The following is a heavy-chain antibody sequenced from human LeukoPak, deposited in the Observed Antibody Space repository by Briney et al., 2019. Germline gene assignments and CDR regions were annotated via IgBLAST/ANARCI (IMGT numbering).Heavy chain of an antibody. V-gene: IGHV1-2*02. D-gene: IGHD2-2*01. Sequence: ASVKVSCKASGYIFTGYYMYWVRQAPGQGLEWMGWINPNNGGTDYAQKFQGRVTMTRGTSISTAYMELSRLRFDDTAVYYCARDIVVVPAVRGWFDPWGQGTLVTVSS. CDR2: INPNNGGT. CDR3: ARDIVVVPAVRGWFDP. J-gene: IGHJ5*02. CDR1: GYIFTGYY.